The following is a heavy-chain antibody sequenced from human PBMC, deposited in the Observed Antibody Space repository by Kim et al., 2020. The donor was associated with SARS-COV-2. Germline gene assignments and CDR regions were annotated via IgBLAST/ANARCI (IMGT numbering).Heavy chain of an antibody. D-gene: IGHD3-9*01. Sequence: GGSLRLSCAASGFTFSSYWMSWVRQAPGKGLEWVANIKQDGSEKYYVDSVKGRFTISRDNAKNSLYLQMNSLRAEDTAVYYCARDLDDPGTELRYFDWLLDDAFDIWGQGTMVTVSS. CDR3: ARDLDDPGTELRYFDWLLDDAFDI. CDR2: IKQDGSEK. V-gene: IGHV3-7*03. CDR1: GFTFSSYW. J-gene: IGHJ3*02.